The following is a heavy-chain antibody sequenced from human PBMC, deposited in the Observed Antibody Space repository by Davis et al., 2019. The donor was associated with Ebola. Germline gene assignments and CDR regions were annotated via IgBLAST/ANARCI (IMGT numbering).Heavy chain of an antibody. D-gene: IGHD3-22*01. CDR1: GFTFRDYP. J-gene: IGHJ4*02. CDR3: AKEGYYYDSSGYYYVLFDY. V-gene: IGHV3-23*01. CDR2: INGNGDKT. Sequence: PGGSLRLSCAVSGFTFRDYPMSWIRQAPGKGLEWVSVINGNGDKTYYADSVKGRFTISRDNSKNTLYLQINSLRAEDTAVYYCAKEGYYYDSSGYYYVLFDYWGQGTLVTVSS.